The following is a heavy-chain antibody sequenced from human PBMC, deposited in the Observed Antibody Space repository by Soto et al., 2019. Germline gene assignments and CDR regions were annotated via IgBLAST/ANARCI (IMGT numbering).Heavy chain of an antibody. Sequence: QVQLQESGPGLVKPSETLSLTCTVSGGSISNHYWSWIRQPPGKGLEWIGYIYYNGNTNYKPSLKGPVTMAVDTYKNQISLKFSSVTAADTAVYYCTRANWYSEYWGQGTLVTVSS. V-gene: IGHV4-59*11. J-gene: IGHJ4*02. D-gene: IGHD7-27*01. CDR2: IYYNGNT. CDR1: GGSISNHY. CDR3: TRANWYSEY.